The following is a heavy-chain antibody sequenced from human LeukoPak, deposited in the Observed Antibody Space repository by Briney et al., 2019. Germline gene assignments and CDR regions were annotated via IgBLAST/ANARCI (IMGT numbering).Heavy chain of an antibody. D-gene: IGHD3-16*01. J-gene: IGHJ4*02. Sequence: GGSLRLSCAASGFTFSTFAMHWVRLSPGKGLGWVSSITGSGPYILYADSVKRRFTISRDNTKNLLYLEMNSLRAEDTAMYHCVRDVGAVRGEVYFDYWGQGTLVTVSS. V-gene: IGHV3-21*06. CDR1: GFTFSTFA. CDR2: ITGSGPYI. CDR3: VRDVGAVRGEVYFDY.